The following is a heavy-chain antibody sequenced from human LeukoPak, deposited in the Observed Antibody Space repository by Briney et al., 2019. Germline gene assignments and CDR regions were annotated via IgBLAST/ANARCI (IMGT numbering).Heavy chain of an antibody. CDR1: GYTFTGYY. J-gene: IGHJ5*02. Sequence: ASVKVSCKASGYTFTGYYTHWVRQAPGQGLEWMGWINPNSGGTNYAQKFQGRVTMTRDTSISTAYMELSRLRSDDTAVYYCARFYGDYEDNWFDPWGQGTLVTVSS. CDR2: INPNSGGT. CDR3: ARFYGDYEDNWFDP. V-gene: IGHV1-2*02. D-gene: IGHD4-17*01.